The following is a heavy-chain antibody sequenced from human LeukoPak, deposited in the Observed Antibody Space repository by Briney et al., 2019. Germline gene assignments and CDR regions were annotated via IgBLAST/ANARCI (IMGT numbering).Heavy chain of an antibody. Sequence: GEPLKISCKGSGYSFTSYWIGWVRQMPGKGLEWMGIIYPGDSDTRYSPSFQGQVTISADKSISTAYLQWSSLKASDTAMYYCARLLGYCSGGSCYSPFAFDIWGQGTMVTVSS. J-gene: IGHJ3*02. V-gene: IGHV5-51*01. CDR3: ARLLGYCSGGSCYSPFAFDI. CDR2: IYPGDSDT. CDR1: GYSFTSYW. D-gene: IGHD2-15*01.